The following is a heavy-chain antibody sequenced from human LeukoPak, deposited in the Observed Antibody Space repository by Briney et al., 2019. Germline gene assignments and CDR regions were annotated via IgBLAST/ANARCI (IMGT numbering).Heavy chain of an antibody. D-gene: IGHD4-23*01. CDR3: ARDISNYGGNDY. CDR1: GGSISSGGYY. V-gene: IGHV4-31*03. Sequence: SETLSLTCTVSGGSISSGGYYWSWIRQYPGKGLEWIGYIYYSGSAYYNPSLKSRVAISVDTSKNQLSLKLTSVTAADTAVYFCARDISNYGGNDYWGQGTLVTVSS. CDR2: IYYSGSA. J-gene: IGHJ4*02.